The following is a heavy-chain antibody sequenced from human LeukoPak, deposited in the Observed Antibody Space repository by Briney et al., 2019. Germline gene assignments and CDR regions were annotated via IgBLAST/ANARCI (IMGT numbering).Heavy chain of an antibody. Sequence: ASVKVSCKASGYTFTSYGISWVRQAPGQGLEWMGWISAYNGNTNYAQNIQGRVTMTTDTSTSTAYMELRSLRSDDTAVYYCARGTDYDILTGYYPFDYWGQGTLVTVSS. CDR1: GYTFTSYG. D-gene: IGHD3-9*01. J-gene: IGHJ4*02. CDR3: ARGTDYDILTGYYPFDY. CDR2: ISAYNGNT. V-gene: IGHV1-18*01.